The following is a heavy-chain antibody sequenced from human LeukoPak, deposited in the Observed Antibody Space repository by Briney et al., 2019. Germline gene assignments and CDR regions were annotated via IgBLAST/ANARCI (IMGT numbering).Heavy chain of an antibody. CDR1: GYTFTSYG. CDR2: ISAYNGNT. J-gene: IGHJ3*02. D-gene: IGHD1-26*01. V-gene: IGHV1-18*01. CDR3: AREVYSGSYYWDAFDI. Sequence: ASVKVSCKASGYTFTSYGISWVRQAPGQGLEWMGWISAYNGNTNYAQKFQGRVTMTTDTSTSTAYMELRSLRSDDTAVYYCAREVYSGSYYWDAFDIWGQGTMVTVSS.